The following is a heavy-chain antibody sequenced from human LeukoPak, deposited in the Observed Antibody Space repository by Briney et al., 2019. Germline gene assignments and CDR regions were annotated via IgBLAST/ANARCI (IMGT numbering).Heavy chain of an antibody. CDR2: ISSSSTNI. Sequence: GGSLRLSCAASGFTFSSYRMNWVRQAPGKGLEWVSSISSSSTNIYNADSVKGRFTISRDNAKNSLYLQMNSLRAEDTAVYYCARVYSSGWYFDPWGQGTLVTVSS. D-gene: IGHD6-19*01. V-gene: IGHV3-21*01. CDR3: ARVYSSGWYFDP. J-gene: IGHJ5*02. CDR1: GFTFSSYR.